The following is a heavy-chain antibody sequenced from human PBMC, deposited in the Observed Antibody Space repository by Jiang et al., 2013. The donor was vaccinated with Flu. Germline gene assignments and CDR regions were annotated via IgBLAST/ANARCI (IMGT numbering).Heavy chain of an antibody. CDR2: INAGNGNT. Sequence: SGAEVKKPGASVKVSCKASGYTFTSYAMHWVRQAPGQRLEWMGWINAGNGNTKYSQKFQGRVTITRDTSASTAYMELSSLRSEDTAVYYCARGEGAGIVLDVWGQGTTVTVSS. CDR1: GYTFTSYA. D-gene: IGHD6-19*01. CDR3: ARGEGAGIVLDV. J-gene: IGHJ6*02. V-gene: IGHV1-3*01.